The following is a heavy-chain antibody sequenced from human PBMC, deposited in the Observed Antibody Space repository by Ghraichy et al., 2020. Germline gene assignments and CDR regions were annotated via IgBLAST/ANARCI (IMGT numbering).Heavy chain of an antibody. CDR3: SRHKGYCYRSSSCYTDCFNP. Sequence: SETLSLTCTVSGDSISSSSYYWCWIRQPPGKGLEWIASIHYSGSTYHNPSLKSRVTISVDTSKHQFALKLSFVTASDKAVYYCSRHKGYCYRSSSCYTDCFNPWGQGTLVTVSS. J-gene: IGHJ5*02. CDR1: GDSISSSSYY. V-gene: IGHV4-39*01. D-gene: IGHD2-2*01. CDR2: IHYSGST.